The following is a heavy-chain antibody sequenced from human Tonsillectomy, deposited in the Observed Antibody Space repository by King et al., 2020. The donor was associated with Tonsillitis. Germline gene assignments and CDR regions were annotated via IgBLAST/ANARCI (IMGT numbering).Heavy chain of an antibody. V-gene: IGHV3-33*01. J-gene: IGHJ6*02. Sequence: VQLVESGGGVVQPGRSLRLSCAASGFTFSSYGMHWVRQAPGKGLEWVAVIWYDGSNKYYADSVKGRFTISRDNSKNTLYLQMTSLRAEDTAVYYCARANVPGIDYYYYGMDVWGQGTTVTVSS. CDR2: IWYDGSNK. CDR3: ARANVPGIDYYYYGMDV. CDR1: GFTFSSYG. D-gene: IGHD1-26*01.